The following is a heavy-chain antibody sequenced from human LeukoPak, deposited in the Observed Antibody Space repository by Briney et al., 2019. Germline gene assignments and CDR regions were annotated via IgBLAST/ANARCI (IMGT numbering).Heavy chain of an antibody. CDR1: GGSFSGYY. D-gene: IGHD3-10*01. V-gene: IGHV4-59*01. J-gene: IGHJ4*02. Sequence: PSETLSLTCAVYGGSFSGYYWSWIRQPPGKGLEWIGYIYYSGSTNYNPSLKSRVTISVDTSKNQFSLKLSSVTAADTAVYYCARVSMVRGVISYDYWGQGTLVTVSS. CDR2: IYYSGST. CDR3: ARVSMVRGVISYDY.